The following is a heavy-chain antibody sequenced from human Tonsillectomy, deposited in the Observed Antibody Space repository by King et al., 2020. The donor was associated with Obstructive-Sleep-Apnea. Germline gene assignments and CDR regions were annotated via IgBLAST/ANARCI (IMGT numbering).Heavy chain of an antibody. CDR3: AREFLGTSFDY. V-gene: IGHV3-30*04. J-gene: IGHJ4*02. CDR2: ISYHGDKE. Sequence: VQLVESGGGVVQPGRSLRLSCAASGFTFSTYAMHWVRQAPGKGLEWVALISYHGDKEYYADSVKGRLTISRDNSKNTLYLQMNSLRAEDTAVYYCAREFLGTSFDYWGQGTLVTVSS. CDR1: GFTFSTYA. D-gene: IGHD1-14*01.